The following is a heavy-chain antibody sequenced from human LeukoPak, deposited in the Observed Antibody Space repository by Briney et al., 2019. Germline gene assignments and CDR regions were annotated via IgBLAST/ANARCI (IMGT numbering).Heavy chain of an antibody. D-gene: IGHD3-22*01. CDR2: MNPNSGNT. Sequence: ASVKVSCKASGYTFTSYDINWVRQATGQGLEWMGWMNPNSGNTGYAQKFQGRVTITRNTSIGTAYMELSSLRSEDTAVYYCARGSHDSSGYYYRVGLRGYYYYYMDVWGKGTTVTVSS. J-gene: IGHJ6*03. CDR3: ARGSHDSSGYYYRVGLRGYYYYYMDV. CDR1: GYTFTSYD. V-gene: IGHV1-8*03.